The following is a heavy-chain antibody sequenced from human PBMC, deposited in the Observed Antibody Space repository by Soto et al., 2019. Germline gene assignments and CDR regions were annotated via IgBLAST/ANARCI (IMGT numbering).Heavy chain of an antibody. CDR2: INPSGGST. Sequence: VSVKVSCKASGYTFTSYYMHWVRQAPGQGLEWMGIINPSGGSTSYAQKFQGRVTMTRDTSTSTVYMELSSLRSEDTAVYYCASLAYCGGDCYSAAFDIWGQGTMVTVSS. CDR3: ASLAYCGGDCYSAAFDI. D-gene: IGHD2-21*02. J-gene: IGHJ3*02. CDR1: GYTFTSYY. V-gene: IGHV1-46*01.